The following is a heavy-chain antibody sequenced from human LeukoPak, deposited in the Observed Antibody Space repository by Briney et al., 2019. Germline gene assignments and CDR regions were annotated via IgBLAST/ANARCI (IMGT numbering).Heavy chain of an antibody. CDR1: GYTFTSYD. CDR2: MNPNSGNT. V-gene: IGHV1-8*01. J-gene: IGHJ4*02. CDR3: ARSWSSGYYALYYFDY. D-gene: IGHD3-22*01. Sequence: AASVKVSCKASGYTFTSYDINWVRQATGQGLEWMGWMNPNSGNTGYAQKFQGRVTMTRNTSISTAYMELSSLRSEGTAVYYCARSWSSGYYALYYFDYWGQGTLVTVSS.